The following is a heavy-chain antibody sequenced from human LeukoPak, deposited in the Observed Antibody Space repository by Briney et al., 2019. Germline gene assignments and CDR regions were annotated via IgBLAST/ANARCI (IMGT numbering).Heavy chain of an antibody. CDR1: GFTFTSSA. J-gene: IGHJ4*02. V-gene: IGHV1-58*01. Sequence: GTSVKVSCKASGFTFTSSAVQWARQARGQRLEWIGWIVVGSGNTNYAQKFQERVTITRDMSTSTAYMELSSLRSEDTAVYYCAAAVDSSGYYYRALFDYWGQGTLVTVSS. CDR2: IVVGSGNT. CDR3: AAAVDSSGYYYRALFDY. D-gene: IGHD3-22*01.